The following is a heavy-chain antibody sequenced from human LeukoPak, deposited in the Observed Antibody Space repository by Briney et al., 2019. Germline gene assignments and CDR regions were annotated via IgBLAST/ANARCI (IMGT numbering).Heavy chain of an antibody. CDR3: AADPQLGATSGVGF. J-gene: IGHJ4*02. CDR2: VVVGSGNT. Sequence: SVKVSCKASGFAFVNSLVHWVRQTRGKGLEWIGWVVVGSGNTNYAQKFQERVTITRDRSTSTAYMELNSLTSEDTAIYYCAADPQLGATSGVGFWGQGSLVTVSS. V-gene: IGHV1-58*01. D-gene: IGHD1-26*01. CDR1: GFAFVNSL.